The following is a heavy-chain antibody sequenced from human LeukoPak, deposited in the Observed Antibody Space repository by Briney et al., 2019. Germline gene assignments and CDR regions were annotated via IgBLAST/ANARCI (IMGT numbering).Heavy chain of an antibody. Sequence: GGSLRLSCAVSGFNLNSYSIHWVRQAPGKGLEWVAVIRHDEANSFYADSVQGRFTISRYTSKKLLYLQMNSLRVEDTAVYYCAKAYTPSSPLGEPNSWGQGTLVTVSS. D-gene: IGHD6-6*01. CDR3: AKAYTPSSPLGEPNS. CDR2: IRHDEANS. J-gene: IGHJ4*02. CDR1: GFNLNSYS. V-gene: IGHV3-30*02.